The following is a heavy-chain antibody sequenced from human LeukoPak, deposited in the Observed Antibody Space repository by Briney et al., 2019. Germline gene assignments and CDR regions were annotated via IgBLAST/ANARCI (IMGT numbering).Heavy chain of an antibody. J-gene: IGHJ1*01. D-gene: IGHD3-10*01. V-gene: IGHV4-39*01. Sequence: SETLSLTCTVSDGSISSSSYNWGWIRQPPGKGLEWIGSIYYSGSTDYNPSLKSRVTISVDTSKNQFSLKLSSVTAADTAVYYCVRPQNTMVRGVPEYFQHWGQGTLVTVS. CDR2: IYYSGST. CDR1: DGSISSSSYN. CDR3: VRPQNTMVRGVPEYFQH.